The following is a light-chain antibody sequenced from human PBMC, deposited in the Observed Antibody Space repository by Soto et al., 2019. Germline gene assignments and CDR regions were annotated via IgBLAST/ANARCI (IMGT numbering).Light chain of an antibody. V-gene: IGKV1-5*01. CDR3: QQFDSYSPLA. CDR1: QSISIW. CDR2: DAS. J-gene: IGKJ4*01. Sequence: DIPMTQSPSTLSASVGDRVTITCRASQSISIWLAWYQQRPGKAPKLLIYDASSLESGVPSRFSGSGSGTDFTLTISSLQPDDFATYYCQQFDSYSPLAFGGGSKVDIK.